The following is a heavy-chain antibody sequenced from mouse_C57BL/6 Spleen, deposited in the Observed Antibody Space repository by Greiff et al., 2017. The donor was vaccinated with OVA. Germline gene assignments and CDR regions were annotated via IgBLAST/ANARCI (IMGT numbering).Heavy chain of an antibody. V-gene: IGHV1-76*01. CDR2: MYPGSGNT. J-gene: IGHJ3*01. CDR1: GYTFTDYY. Sequence: VKLMESGAELVRPGASVKLSCKASGYTFTDYYINWVKQRTGQGLEWIARMYPGSGNTYYNEKFKGKATLTAEKSSSTAYMQLSSLTSEDSAVYFCARQGYDGGSWFAYWGQGTLVTVSA. CDR3: ARQGYDGGSWFAY. D-gene: IGHD2-2*01.